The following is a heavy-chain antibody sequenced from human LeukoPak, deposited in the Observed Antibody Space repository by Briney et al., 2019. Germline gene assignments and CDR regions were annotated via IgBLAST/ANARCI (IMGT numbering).Heavy chain of an antibody. D-gene: IGHD5-12*01. CDR1: GFTFSSDS. Sequence: GGSLRLSCAASGFTFSSDSMNWVRQAPGKGPEWVSYISSSYITYYADSVKGRFTISRDSSKNTVYLQMNSLRAEDTAVYYCAGAGGYSGYGSQGTLVTVSS. V-gene: IGHV3-48*01. CDR2: ISSSYIT. CDR3: AGAGGYSGY. J-gene: IGHJ4*02.